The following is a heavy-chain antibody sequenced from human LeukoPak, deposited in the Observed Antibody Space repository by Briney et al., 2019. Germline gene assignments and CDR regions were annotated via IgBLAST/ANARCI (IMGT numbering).Heavy chain of an antibody. V-gene: IGHV1-46*01. CDR2: INPSGGST. CDR1: GYTFTSYY. J-gene: IGHJ4*02. CDR3: ARDGRAYDFWSGYYLYYFDY. Sequence: ASVKVSCKASGYTFTSYYMHWVRQAPGQGLEWMGIINPSGGSTSYAQKFQGRVTMTRDTSTSTVCMELSSLRSEDTAVYYCARDGRAYDFWSGYYLYYFDYWGQGTLVTVSS. D-gene: IGHD3-3*01.